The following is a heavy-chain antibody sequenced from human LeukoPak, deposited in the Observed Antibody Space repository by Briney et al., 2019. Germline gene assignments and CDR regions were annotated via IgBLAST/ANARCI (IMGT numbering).Heavy chain of an antibody. V-gene: IGHV3-9*01. CDR3: AKDPVSLPAAIIYYYYYMDV. CDR1: GFTFDDYA. D-gene: IGHD2-2*01. J-gene: IGHJ6*03. CDR2: ISWNSGSI. Sequence: PGRSLRLSCAASGFTFDDYAMHWVRQAPGKGLEWVSGISWNSGSIGYADSVKGRFTISRDNAKNSLYLQMNSLRAEDTAVYYCAKDPVSLPAAIIYYYYYMDVWGKGTTVTVSS.